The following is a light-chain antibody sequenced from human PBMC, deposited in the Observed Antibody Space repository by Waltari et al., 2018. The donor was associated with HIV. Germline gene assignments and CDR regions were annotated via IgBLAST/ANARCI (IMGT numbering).Light chain of an antibody. CDR3: SSYGDPLKVL. CDR2: EVT. Sequence: QSALTQPPSASGSLGQSVTISCPGSRNDISAYDFFSWFQQHPLSSTKLLLYEVTRRPSGVSERFSGSRSGNTAFLSISGLHPDDTATYFCSSYGDPLKVLFGGGTNLTV. V-gene: IGLV2-8*01. J-gene: IGLJ3*02. CDR1: RNDISAYDF.